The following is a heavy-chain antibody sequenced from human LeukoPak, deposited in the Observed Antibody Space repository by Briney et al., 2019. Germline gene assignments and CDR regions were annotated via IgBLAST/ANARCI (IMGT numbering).Heavy chain of an antibody. CDR3: AKEPTSYSSGWYFQH. V-gene: IGHV3-30*18. D-gene: IGHD6-13*01. CDR2: VSHDGGTK. CDR1: GFTFSNYG. Sequence: GGSLRLSCAASGFTFSNYGMQWVRQAPGKGLEWLAVVSHDGGTKFYADSVKGRFTISRGNAKNTLDLEMYSLTTEDTAVYYCAKEPTSYSSGWYFQHWGQGTLVTVSS. J-gene: IGHJ1*01.